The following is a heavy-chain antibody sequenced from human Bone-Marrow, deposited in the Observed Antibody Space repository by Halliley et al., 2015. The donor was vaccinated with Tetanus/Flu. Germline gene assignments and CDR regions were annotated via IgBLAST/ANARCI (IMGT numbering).Heavy chain of an antibody. Sequence: MGIRNPSGSGPIYAQKFQGRVTMTRDTSTSTVFMELSSLGSQDTAVYYCARGRGTAGLGYFDNWGQGTLVTVSA. V-gene: IGHV1-46*01. CDR3: ARGRGTAGLGYFDN. J-gene: IGHJ4*02. CDR2: RNPSGSGP. D-gene: IGHD6-13*01.